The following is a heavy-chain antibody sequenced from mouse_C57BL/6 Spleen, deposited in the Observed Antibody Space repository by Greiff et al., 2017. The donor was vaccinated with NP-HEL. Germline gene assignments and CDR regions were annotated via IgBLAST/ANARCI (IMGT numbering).Heavy chain of an antibody. CDR2: INPNNGGT. CDR3: ARGPYSNYVRYFDY. CDR1: GYTFTDYY. D-gene: IGHD2-5*01. J-gene: IGHJ2*01. Sequence: EVQLQQSGPELVKPGASVKISCKASGYTFTDYYMNWVKQSHGKSLEWIGDINPNNGGTSYNQKFKGKATLTVDKSSRTAYMELRSLTSEDSAVYYCARGPYSNYVRYFDYWGQGTTLTVSS. V-gene: IGHV1-26*01.